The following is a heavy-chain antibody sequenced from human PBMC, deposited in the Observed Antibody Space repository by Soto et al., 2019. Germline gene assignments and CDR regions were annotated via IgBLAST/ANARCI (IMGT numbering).Heavy chain of an antibody. CDR2: IDWDDDK. CDR3: ARMFHCSGGTCPFDY. CDR1: GFSLSTSGMR. V-gene: IGHV2-70*04. Sequence: SGPTLVNPTQTLTLTCTFSGFSLSTSGMRGSWIRQPPGKALEWLARIDWDDDKFYNTSLKTRLTISKDSSKNQVVLTMTNMDPVDTATYYCARMFHCSGGTCPFDYWGQGXLVTVPS. D-gene: IGHD2-15*01. J-gene: IGHJ4*02.